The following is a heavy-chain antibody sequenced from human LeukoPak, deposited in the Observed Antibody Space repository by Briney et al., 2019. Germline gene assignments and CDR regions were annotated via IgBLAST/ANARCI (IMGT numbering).Heavy chain of an antibody. CDR1: GFTLSGYV. Sequence: QSGGSLRLSCAASGFTLSGYVMHWVHQAPGKGLEWVAIVSYDGSNKYYGDSVKGRFTISRDNSKNTLYLQMNSLRAEDTAMYYCVKDQRRFYYDSSSYYFDYWGQGSLVTVSS. V-gene: IGHV3-30*18. CDR3: VKDQRRFYYDSSSYYFDY. J-gene: IGHJ4*02. D-gene: IGHD3-22*01. CDR2: VSYDGSNK.